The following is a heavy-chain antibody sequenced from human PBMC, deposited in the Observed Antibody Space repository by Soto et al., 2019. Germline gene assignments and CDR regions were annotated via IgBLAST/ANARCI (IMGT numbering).Heavy chain of an antibody. CDR2: ISGSGGST. V-gene: IGHV3-23*01. J-gene: IGHJ6*03. D-gene: IGHD4-17*01. CDR3: AKENGGGYGDDPADYYYYMDV. Sequence: GGSLRLSCAASGFTFSSYAMSWVRQAPGKGVEWVSAISGSGGSTYYADSVKGRFTISRDNSKNTLYLQMNSLRAEDTAVYYCAKENGGGYGDDPADYYYYMDVWGKGTTVTVSS. CDR1: GFTFSSYA.